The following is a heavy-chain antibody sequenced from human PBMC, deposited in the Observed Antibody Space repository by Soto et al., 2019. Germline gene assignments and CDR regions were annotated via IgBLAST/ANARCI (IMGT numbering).Heavy chain of an antibody. CDR3: AKVRLRFLEWHKYFDY. Sequence: GGSLRLSCVASGFTFSNFAMAWVRQAPGEGLEWVSVIRGNGSNTYYADSVKGRFTISRDNSKNTLYLQMNSLRAEDTAVYYCAKVRLRFLEWHKYFDYWGQGTLVTVSS. CDR2: IRGNGSNT. J-gene: IGHJ4*02. D-gene: IGHD3-3*01. CDR1: GFTFSNFA. V-gene: IGHV3-23*01.